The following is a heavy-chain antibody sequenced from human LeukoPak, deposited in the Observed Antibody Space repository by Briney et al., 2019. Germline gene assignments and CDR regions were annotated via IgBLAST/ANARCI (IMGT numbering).Heavy chain of an antibody. CDR3: ASIDLDS. Sequence: GASVKVSCKVSGYTLSELSIHWVRQDPGKGHEWMGGEDGEAIYAQKFQGRVTMTEDTSTDTADMDPSSLISEDTAVYYCASIDLDSWGQGTLVTVSS. CDR2: EDGEA. J-gene: IGHJ4*02. CDR1: GYTLSELS. D-gene: IGHD3-22*01. V-gene: IGHV1-24*01.